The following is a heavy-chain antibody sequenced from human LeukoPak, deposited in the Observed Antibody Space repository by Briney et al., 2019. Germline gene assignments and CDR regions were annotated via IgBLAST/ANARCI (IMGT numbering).Heavy chain of an antibody. V-gene: IGHV3-23*01. CDR3: AKEKADYDFWSGYLFPLDY. D-gene: IGHD3-3*01. J-gene: IGHJ4*02. Sequence: GGSLRLSCAASGFTFSSYAMSWVRQAPGKGLEWVSAISGSGGSTYYADSVKGRFTISRDNSKNTLYLQMNSLRAEDTAVYYCAKEKADYDFWSGYLFPLDYWGQGTLVTVSS. CDR1: GFTFSSYA. CDR2: ISGSGGST.